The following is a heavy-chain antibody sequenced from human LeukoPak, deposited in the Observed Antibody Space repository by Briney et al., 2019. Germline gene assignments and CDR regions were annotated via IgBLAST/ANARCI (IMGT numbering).Heavy chain of an antibody. V-gene: IGHV4-34*01. J-gene: IGHJ4*02. CDR3: GGMTTGHDC. Sequence: SETLSLTCGVSGTSFSSYYWSWIRQTPGKGLEWIGEVNHSGYTNMNPSLKSRVTISVDTSKNQFSLMLTSVTGADTAVYFCGGMTTGHDCWGRGTLLTVSS. CDR1: GTSFSSYY. CDR2: VNHSGYT. D-gene: IGHD4-17*01.